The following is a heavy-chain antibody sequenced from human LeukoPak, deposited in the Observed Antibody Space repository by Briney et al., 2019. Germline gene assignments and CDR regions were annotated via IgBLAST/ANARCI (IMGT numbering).Heavy chain of an antibody. J-gene: IGHJ4*02. Sequence: GGSLRLSCAVSGITLSNYGMTWVPEAPGKGLGWVAGVSVRVGSTNYAESVKGRITSARDNPKNTLYLQMNSLRAEATAVYFCAKRGGVIRVILVGFHKESYYFDSWGQGALVTVSS. V-gene: IGHV3-23*01. CDR2: VSVRVGST. CDR1: GITLSNYG. CDR3: AKRGGVIRVILVGFHKESYYFDS. D-gene: IGHD2-8*02.